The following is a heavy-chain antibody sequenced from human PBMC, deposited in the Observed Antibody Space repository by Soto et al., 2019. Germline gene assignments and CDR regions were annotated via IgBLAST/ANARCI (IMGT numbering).Heavy chain of an antibody. V-gene: IGHV3-23*01. CDR3: MRPAPRGRHYFYFGMDV. D-gene: IGHD3-10*01. CDR1: GFTFSSYA. CDR2: ISSSGGST. Sequence: GGSLRLSCAASGFTFSSYAMSWGRRAPGKGLEWVSGISSSGGSTYYADSVKGRFTIYRDNSKNTLFLRMNRPRVEDTTVYYCMRPAPRGRHYFYFGMDVWGQRTTVTVPS. J-gene: IGHJ6*02.